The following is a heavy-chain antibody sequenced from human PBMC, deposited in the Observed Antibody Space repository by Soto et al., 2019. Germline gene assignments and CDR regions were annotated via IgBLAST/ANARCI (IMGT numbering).Heavy chain of an antibody. CDR2: IDPSDSYT. Sequence: GESLKISCKGSGYSFTSYWISWVRQMPGKGLEWMGRIDPSDSYTNYSPSFQGHVTISADKSISTAYLQWSSLKASDTAMYYCARRDEYCSSTSCLDYYYGMDVWGQGTTVTVSS. CDR3: ARRDEYCSSTSCLDYYYGMDV. D-gene: IGHD2-2*01. CDR1: GYSFTSYW. V-gene: IGHV5-10-1*01. J-gene: IGHJ6*02.